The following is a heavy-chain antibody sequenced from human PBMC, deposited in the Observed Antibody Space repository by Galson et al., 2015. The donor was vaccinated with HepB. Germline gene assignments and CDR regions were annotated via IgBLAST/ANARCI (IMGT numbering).Heavy chain of an antibody. CDR1: GFSFSDYY. Sequence: SLRLSCAASGFSFSDYYMSWIRQAPGKGLEWVSYIDNSGRTIYYADSVKGRFTISRDNAKNSLYLQMNSLRAEDTAVYYCARDLFSRSNFGIYYYYYYMGVWGKGTTVTVSS. CDR3: ARDLFSRSNFGIYYYYYYMGV. CDR2: IDNSGRTI. J-gene: IGHJ6*03. V-gene: IGHV3-11*01. D-gene: IGHD4-11*01.